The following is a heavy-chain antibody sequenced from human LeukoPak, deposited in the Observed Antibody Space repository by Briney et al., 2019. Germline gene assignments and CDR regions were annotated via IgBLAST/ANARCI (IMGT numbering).Heavy chain of an antibody. Sequence: SVKVSCKASGYTFTSYGISWVRQAPGQGLEWMGGIIPIFGTANYAQKFQGRVTITTDESTSTAYMELSSLRSEDTAVYYCARPGEYSSSGFQHWGQGTLVTVSS. V-gene: IGHV1-69*05. D-gene: IGHD6-6*01. CDR1: GYTFTSYG. CDR2: IIPIFGTA. CDR3: ARPGEYSSSGFQH. J-gene: IGHJ1*01.